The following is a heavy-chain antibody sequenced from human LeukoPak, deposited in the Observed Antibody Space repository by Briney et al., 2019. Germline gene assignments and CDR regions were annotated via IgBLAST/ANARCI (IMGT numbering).Heavy chain of an antibody. V-gene: IGHV4-39*01. Sequence: SETLSLTCTVSGGSISSSSYYWGWIRQPPGKGLEWIGSIYYSGSTYYNPSLKSRVTISVDTSKNQFSLKLSSVTAADTAVYYCARHTPPYDYGWGSYRLPDAFDIWGQGTMVTVSS. CDR3: ARHTPPYDYGWGSYRLPDAFDI. D-gene: IGHD3-16*02. CDR1: GGSISSSSYY. J-gene: IGHJ3*02. CDR2: IYYSGST.